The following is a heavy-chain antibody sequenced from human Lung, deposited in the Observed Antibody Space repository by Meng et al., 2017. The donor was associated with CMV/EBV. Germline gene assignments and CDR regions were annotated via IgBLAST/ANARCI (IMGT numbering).Heavy chain of an antibody. Sequence: GGSLRLSCKGSGYSFTSYWIGWVRQMPGEGLEWMGIIYPGDSDTRYSPSFQGQVTISADKSISTAYLQWSSLKASDTAMYYCARRSSTSLEGAFDIWGQGXMVTVSS. J-gene: IGHJ3*02. CDR2: IYPGDSDT. CDR1: GYSFTSYW. V-gene: IGHV5-51*01. D-gene: IGHD2-2*01. CDR3: ARRSSTSLEGAFDI.